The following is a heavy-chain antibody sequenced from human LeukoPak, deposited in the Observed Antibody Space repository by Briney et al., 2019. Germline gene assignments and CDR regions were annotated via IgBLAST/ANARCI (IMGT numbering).Heavy chain of an antibody. V-gene: IGHV3-21*01. CDR1: GFTFSSYS. D-gene: IGHD7-27*01. J-gene: IGHJ6*02. CDR2: ISSSSSYI. Sequence: GGSLRLSCAASGFTFSSYSMNWVRQAPGKGLEWVSSISSSSSYIYYADSAKGRFTISRDNAKNSLYLQMNSLRAEDTAVYYCARDPHGIYYYYGMDVWGQGTTVTVSS. CDR3: ARDPHGIYYYYGMDV.